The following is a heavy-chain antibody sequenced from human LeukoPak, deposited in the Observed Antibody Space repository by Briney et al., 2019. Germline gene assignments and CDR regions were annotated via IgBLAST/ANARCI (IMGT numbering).Heavy chain of an antibody. CDR2: ISDGGDTT. V-gene: IGHV3-23*01. CDR3: AKDARRSSGWYFFDH. Sequence: GGSLRLSCVDSGVSFSNFAMGWVRQAPGKGLEWVSVISDGGDTTYYADSVKARFTISRDNSRNPLSLQMNSLRVEDTAVYYCAKDARRSSGWYFFDHWGQGTLVTVSS. CDR1: GVSFSNFA. J-gene: IGHJ4*02. D-gene: IGHD6-19*01.